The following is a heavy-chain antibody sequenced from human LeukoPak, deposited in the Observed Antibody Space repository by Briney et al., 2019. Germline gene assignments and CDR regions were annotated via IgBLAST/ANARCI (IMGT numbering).Heavy chain of an antibody. CDR2: ISYDGNNK. CDR3: ARHFLAAAGSKGPLDY. D-gene: IGHD6-13*01. CDR1: GFTLSSHA. J-gene: IGHJ4*02. Sequence: PGGSLRLSCAASGFTLSSHAMHWVRQAPGKGLEWVAIISYDGNNKYYADSVKGRFTISRDNSKNTLYLQMNSLRAEDTAVYYCARHFLAAAGSKGPLDYWGQGTLVTVSS. V-gene: IGHV3-30-3*01.